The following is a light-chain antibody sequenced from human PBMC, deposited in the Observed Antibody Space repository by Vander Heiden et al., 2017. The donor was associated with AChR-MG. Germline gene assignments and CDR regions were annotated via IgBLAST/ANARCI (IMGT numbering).Light chain of an antibody. J-gene: IGLJ3*02. V-gene: IGLV8-61*01. CDR1: SGSVSPNYY. CDR2: NTN. CDR3: VLDMSSGSWV. Sequence: QTVVTPEPSSSVSPGGTVTLTCGLSSGSVSPNYYPRWYQQTPGQAPLTLIYNTNTRASGVPDRFSGSSLVNKAALTVTGAQADDECHYYCVLDMSSGSWVFGGGTKLTVL.